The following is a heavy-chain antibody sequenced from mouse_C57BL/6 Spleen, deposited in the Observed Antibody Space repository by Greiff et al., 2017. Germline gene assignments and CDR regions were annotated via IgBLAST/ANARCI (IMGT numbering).Heavy chain of an antibody. CDR2: ISSGSSTI. CDR3: AGFYYGYFDV. Sequence: EVMLVESGGGLVKPGGSLKLSCAASGFTFSDYGMHWVRQAPEKGLEWVAYISSGSSTIYYANTVKGRFTISRDNAKNTLFLQMTSLRSEETAMYYCAGFYYGYFDVWGRGTTVTVSS. D-gene: IGHD2-1*01. J-gene: IGHJ1*03. V-gene: IGHV5-17*01. CDR1: GFTFSDYG.